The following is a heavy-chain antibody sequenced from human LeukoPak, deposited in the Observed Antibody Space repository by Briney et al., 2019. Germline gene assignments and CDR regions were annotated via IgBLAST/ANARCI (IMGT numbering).Heavy chain of an antibody. CDR1: GGSISSSSYY. V-gene: IGHV4-39*07. CDR3: ARDRILPLHYFDY. J-gene: IGHJ4*02. D-gene: IGHD2-15*01. Sequence: PSETLSLTCTVSGGSISSSSYYWGWIRQPPGKGLEWIGSIYYSGSTYYNPSLKSRVTISVDTSKNQFSLKLSSVTAADTAVYYCARDRILPLHYFDYWGQGTLVTVSS. CDR2: IYYSGST.